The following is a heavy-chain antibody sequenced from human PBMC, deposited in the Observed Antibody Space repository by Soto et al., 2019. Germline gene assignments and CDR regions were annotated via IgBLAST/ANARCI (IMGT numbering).Heavy chain of an antibody. V-gene: IGHV1-46*01. J-gene: IGHJ6*02. CDR3: ARDLVRGYNGMDV. CDR2: INPTGGST. CDR1: GYTFTTYF. Sequence: QVELVQSGAEVKKPGASVKISCKASGYTFTTYFMHWVRQAPGQGLEWMGIINPTGGSTNYEEKFHGSVIMTRDTATTTVAMELTTLRSDDTGVYYCARDLVRGYNGMDVWGQGTTVTVTS.